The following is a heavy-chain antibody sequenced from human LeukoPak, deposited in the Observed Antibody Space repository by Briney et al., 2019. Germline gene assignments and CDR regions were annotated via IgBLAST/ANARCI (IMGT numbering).Heavy chain of an antibody. CDR2: ISSSSSTI. Sequence: GGSLRLSCAASGFTFSSYSMNWVRQAPGKGLEWVSYISSSSSTIYYADSVKGRFTISRDNAKNSLYLQMNSLRAEDTAVYYCARAPGYYDFWSGYYDYYYYMDVWGKGTTVTVSS. CDR3: ARAPGYYDFWSGYYDYYYYMDV. CDR1: GFTFSSYS. V-gene: IGHV3-48*01. J-gene: IGHJ6*03. D-gene: IGHD3-3*01.